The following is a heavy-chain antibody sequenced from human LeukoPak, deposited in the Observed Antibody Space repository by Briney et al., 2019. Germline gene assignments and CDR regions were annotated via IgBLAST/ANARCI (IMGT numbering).Heavy chain of an antibody. V-gene: IGHV1-2*02. CDR2: ISPNSGAT. D-gene: IGHD1-14*01. CDR1: GYSFTVYY. Sequence: ASVTVSFSASGYSFTVYYMHWVRQAPGQGLEWMGWISPNSGATSYAQKFQGRVTLTKDTSISTAYMELSSLTSDDTAVYYCVRAPAPIKYNLDYWGQGTLVTVSS. CDR3: VRAPAPIKYNLDY. J-gene: IGHJ4*02.